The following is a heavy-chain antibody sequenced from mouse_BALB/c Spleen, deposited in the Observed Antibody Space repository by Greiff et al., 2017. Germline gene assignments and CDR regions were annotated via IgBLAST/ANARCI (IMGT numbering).Heavy chain of an antibody. D-gene: IGHD2-3*01. V-gene: IGHV5-17*02. CDR1: GFTFSSFG. CDR3: ARSDGYSYYYAMDY. Sequence: EVQGVESGGGLVQPGGSRKLSCAASGFTFSSFGMHWVRQAPEKGLEWVAYISSGSSTIYYADTVKGRFTISRDNPKNTLFLQMTSLRSEDTAMYYCARSDGYSYYYAMDYWGQGTSVTVSS. CDR2: ISSGSSTI. J-gene: IGHJ4*01.